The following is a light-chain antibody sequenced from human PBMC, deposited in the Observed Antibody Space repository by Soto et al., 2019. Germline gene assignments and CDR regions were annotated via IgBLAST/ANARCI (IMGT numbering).Light chain of an antibody. J-gene: IGKJ4*01. Sequence: DIQLTQSPSLLSASVGDRVTITCRASQGISTYLAWYQQTSGKAPKLLITAASTLQRGVPSRFSGSGSGTQFTLTISSLQPEDFATYYCQQLNAYPLTFGGATKVDIK. CDR2: AAS. CDR1: QGISTY. CDR3: QQLNAYPLT. V-gene: IGKV1-9*01.